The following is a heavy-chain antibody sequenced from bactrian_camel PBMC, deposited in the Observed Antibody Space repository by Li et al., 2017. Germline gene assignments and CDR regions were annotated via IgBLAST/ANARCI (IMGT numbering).Heavy chain of an antibody. J-gene: IGHJ4*01. V-gene: IGHV3S1*01. CDR1: RYTFSSYS. Sequence: VESGGGSVQAGGSLRLSCAASRYTFSSYSMGWFRQAPGKGLEWVGGINPDGGTTYYPDSVKGRFTISRENAKNTLYLQLNSLKTEDTAMYYCAKDTVDLGWAYNYWGQGTQVTVS. CDR3: AKDTVDLGWAYNY. CDR2: INPDGGTT. D-gene: IGHD5*01.